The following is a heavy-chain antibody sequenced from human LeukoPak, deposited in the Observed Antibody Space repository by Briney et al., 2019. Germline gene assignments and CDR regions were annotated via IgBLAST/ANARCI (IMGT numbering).Heavy chain of an antibody. Sequence: GGSLRLSCAASGFTFSSYSMNWVRQAPGKGLEWVSSISSSTSYIYYADSVKGRFTISRDNAKNSLYLQMNSLRAEDTAVYYCARVGWGQQLARLDYWGQGTLVTVSS. CDR2: ISSSTSYI. CDR1: GFTFSSYS. D-gene: IGHD6-13*01. V-gene: IGHV3-21*01. J-gene: IGHJ4*02. CDR3: ARVGWGQQLARLDY.